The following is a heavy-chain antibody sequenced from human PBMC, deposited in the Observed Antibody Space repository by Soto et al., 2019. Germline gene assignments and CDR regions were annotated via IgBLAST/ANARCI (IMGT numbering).Heavy chain of an antibody. J-gene: IGHJ4*02. V-gene: IGHV3-30*18. CDR2: ISYDGSNK. CDR1: GFTFSSYG. CDR3: AKRVALPGTGYSLDYFDY. Sequence: QVQLVESGGGVVQPGRSLSLSCAASGFTFSSYGMHWVRQPPGKGLEWVAVISYDGSNKYYADSVKGRFTISRDNSKNTLYLLMNSLRAEDTAVYYCAKRVALPGTGYSLDYFDYWGQGTLVTVSS. D-gene: IGHD3-9*01.